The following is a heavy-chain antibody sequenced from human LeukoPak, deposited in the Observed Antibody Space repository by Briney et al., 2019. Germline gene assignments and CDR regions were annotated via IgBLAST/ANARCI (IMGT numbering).Heavy chain of an antibody. V-gene: IGHV4-39*07. CDR1: GGSISSSSNY. CDR3: ARGGYYGSGNDFRFDP. D-gene: IGHD3-10*01. J-gene: IGHJ5*02. Sequence: SETLSLTCSVSGGSISSSSNYWGWIRQPPGKGLEWIGNIYNRGSTYYNPSLKSRVTISVDTSKNQFSLKLTSVTAADTAVYFCARGGYYGSGNDFRFDPWGQGTLVTVSS. CDR2: IYNRGST.